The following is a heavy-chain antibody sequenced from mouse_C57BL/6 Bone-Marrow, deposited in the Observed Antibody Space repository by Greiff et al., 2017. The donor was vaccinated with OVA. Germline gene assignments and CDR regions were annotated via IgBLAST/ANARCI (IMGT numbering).Heavy chain of an antibody. CDR1: GFTFSSYG. D-gene: IGHD2-1*01. Sequence: EVQVVESGGDLVKPGGSLKLSCAASGFTFSSYGMSWVRQTPDKRLEWVATISSGGSYTYYPDSVKGRFTISRDNAKNTLYLQMSSLKSEDTAMYYCARIYYGNYRAYWGQGTLVTVSA. V-gene: IGHV5-6*01. J-gene: IGHJ3*01. CDR3: ARIYYGNYRAY. CDR2: ISSGGSYT.